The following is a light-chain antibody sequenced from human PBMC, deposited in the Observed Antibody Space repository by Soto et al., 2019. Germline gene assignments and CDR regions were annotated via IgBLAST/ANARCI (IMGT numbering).Light chain of an antibody. CDR2: AAS. CDR1: QGISTY. Sequence: DIQWTQSPSFLSSSVGDRLTITCRASQGISTYLAWYQQKPGKAPKLLIYAASSLQSGVPSRFSGSGSGTDFALTISSLKPEDLGTYYCQQTFSTSITFGQGTRLEIK. CDR3: QQTFSTSIT. V-gene: IGKV1-39*01. J-gene: IGKJ5*01.